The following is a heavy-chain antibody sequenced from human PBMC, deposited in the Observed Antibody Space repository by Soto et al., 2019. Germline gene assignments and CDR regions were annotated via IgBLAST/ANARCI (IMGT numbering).Heavy chain of an antibody. V-gene: IGHV4-30-4*08. CDR1: GGSISSGDYY. J-gene: IGHJ4*02. CDR2: IYYNGST. CDR3: ARSMVRGVIDY. Sequence: PSETLSLTCTVSGGSISSGDYYWSWIRQPPGKGLEWIGYIYYNGSTYYSPSLRSRVTISVDTSKNQFSLKLSSVTAADTAVYYCARSMVRGVIDYWGEGTLVTVSS. D-gene: IGHD3-10*01.